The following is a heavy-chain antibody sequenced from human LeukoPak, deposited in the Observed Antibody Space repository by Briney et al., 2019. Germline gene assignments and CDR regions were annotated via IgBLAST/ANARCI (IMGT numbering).Heavy chain of an antibody. V-gene: IGHV5-51*01. CDR3: ARVGAYGGNSWGAFDI. D-gene: IGHD4-23*01. Sequence: GESLKISCNSSGYIYTSYWIGWVRQMPGKGLEWMGIIYPGDSDTRYSPSFQGQVTISADKSISTAYLQWSSLKASDTAMYYCARVGAYGGNSWGAFDIWGQGTMVTVSS. CDR2: IYPGDSDT. J-gene: IGHJ3*02. CDR1: GYIYTSYW.